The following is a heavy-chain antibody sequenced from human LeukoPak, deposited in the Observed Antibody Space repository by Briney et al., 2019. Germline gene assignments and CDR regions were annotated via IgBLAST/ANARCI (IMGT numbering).Heavy chain of an antibody. CDR2: IYHSGST. J-gene: IGHJ4*02. CDR3: ARGYSSGWYLG. D-gene: IGHD6-19*01. Sequence: SETLSLTCAVSGGSISRSNWWCWVRQPPGKGLEWIGEIYHSGSTNYNPSLKSRVTISVDTSKNQFSLKLSSVTAADTAVYYCARGYSSGWYLGWGQGTLVTVSS. CDR1: GGSISRSNW. V-gene: IGHV4-4*02.